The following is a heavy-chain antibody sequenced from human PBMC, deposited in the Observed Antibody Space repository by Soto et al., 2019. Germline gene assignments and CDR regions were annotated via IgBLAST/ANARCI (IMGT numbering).Heavy chain of an antibody. CDR1: GGSFSGYY. CDR3: ARGPAYYYGSGSYYKRAAEWIY. D-gene: IGHD3-10*01. CDR2: INHSGST. V-gene: IGHV4-34*01. Sequence: QVQLQQWGAGLLKPSETLSLTCAVYGGSFSGYYWSWIRQPPGKGLEWIGEINHSGSTNYNPSLKSRVTISVDTSKNQFSLKLSSVTAADTAVYYCARGPAYYYGSGSYYKRAAEWIYWGQGTLVTVSS. J-gene: IGHJ4*02.